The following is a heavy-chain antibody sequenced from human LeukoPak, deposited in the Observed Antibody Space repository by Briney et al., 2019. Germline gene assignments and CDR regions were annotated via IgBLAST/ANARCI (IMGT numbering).Heavy chain of an antibody. CDR2: INAGNGNT. J-gene: IGHJ5*02. CDR3: ARLRVVAATSAFDP. Sequence: ASVKVSCKASGYTFTSYAMHWARQAPGQRLEWMGWINAGNGNTKYSQKFQGRVTITRDTSASTAYMELSSLRSEDTAVYYCARLRVVAATSAFDPWGQGTLVTVSS. CDR1: GYTFTSYA. V-gene: IGHV1-3*01. D-gene: IGHD2-15*01.